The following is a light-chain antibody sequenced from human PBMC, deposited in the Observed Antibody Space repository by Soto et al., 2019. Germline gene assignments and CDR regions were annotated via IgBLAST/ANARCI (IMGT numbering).Light chain of an antibody. CDR1: QSVSSY. CDR3: QQRSNWPLT. Sequence: EVVLTQSPATLSLSPGESATLSCRASQSVSSYLVWYQQKLGQAPRLLIYDASNRAPGIPARFSGSGSGTDFTLTISSLEPEDFAVYFCQQRSNWPLTFGGGTKVEIK. CDR2: DAS. J-gene: IGKJ4*01. V-gene: IGKV3-11*01.